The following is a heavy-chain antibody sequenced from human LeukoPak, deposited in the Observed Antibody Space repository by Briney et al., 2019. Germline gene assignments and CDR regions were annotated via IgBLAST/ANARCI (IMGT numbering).Heavy chain of an antibody. CDR3: ARVPCSNGVCYSVGDY. CDR1: GYTFTSSY. V-gene: IGHV1-46*01. J-gene: IGHJ4*02. D-gene: IGHD2-8*01. CDR2: INPSDRTT. Sequence: ASVKVSCKASGYTFTSSYIQWVRQAPGQGLEWMGIINPSDRTTSYVQKFQGRVTMTRDTSTTTVYMELSSLRSEGTAVYYCARVPCSNGVCYSVGDYWGQGTLVTVSS.